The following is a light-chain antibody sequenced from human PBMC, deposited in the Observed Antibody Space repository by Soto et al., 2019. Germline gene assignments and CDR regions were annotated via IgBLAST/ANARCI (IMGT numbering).Light chain of an antibody. J-gene: IGLJ2*01. CDR3: QSYDSSLNGWV. CDR1: SSNIGAGYD. CDR2: ANN. Sequence: QSVLTQPPSVSGAPGQRVTISCTGSSSNIGAGYDVHWYQQLPGTAPKLLIYANNNRPSGVPDRLSGSGSGTSASLAITGLQGEDEADYYCQSYDSSLNGWVFGGGTKLPVL. V-gene: IGLV1-40*01.